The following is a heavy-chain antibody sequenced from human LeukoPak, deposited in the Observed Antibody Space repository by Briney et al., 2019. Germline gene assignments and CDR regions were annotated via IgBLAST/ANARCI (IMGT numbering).Heavy chain of an antibody. D-gene: IGHD3-10*01. V-gene: IGHV3-21*01. CDR2: ISSGSNYI. Sequence: GGSLRLSCAASGFTFSGYSMNWIRQAPGKGLEWVSSISSGSNYIYYADSVKGRFTISRDNAKNSLYLQVNSLRAEDTTVYYCARVAYGSGSHLAYYMDVWGKGTTVTVSS. J-gene: IGHJ6*03. CDR1: GFTFSGYS. CDR3: ARVAYGSGSHLAYYMDV.